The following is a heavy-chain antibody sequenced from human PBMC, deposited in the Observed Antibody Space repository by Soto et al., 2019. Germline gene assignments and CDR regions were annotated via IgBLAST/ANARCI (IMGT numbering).Heavy chain of an antibody. CDR2: ISGSGGST. Sequence: GGSLXLSCAASGFTFSSDAMSWVRQAPGKGLKWVSAISGSGGSTYYADSVKGRFTISRDNSKSTLYLQMNSLRAEDTAVYYYATDVGYXHDSSGYYYXDYWGQG. V-gene: IGHV3-23*01. D-gene: IGHD3-22*01. CDR1: GFTFSSDA. J-gene: IGHJ4*02. CDR3: ATDVGYXHDSSGYYYXDY.